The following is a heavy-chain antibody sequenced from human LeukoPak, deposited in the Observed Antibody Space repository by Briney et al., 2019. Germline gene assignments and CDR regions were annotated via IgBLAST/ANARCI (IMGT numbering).Heavy chain of an antibody. CDR3: ARERESGYSYGYFDY. J-gene: IGHJ4*02. V-gene: IGHV4-59*01. D-gene: IGHD5-18*01. Sequence: SETLSLTCTVSGGSISSYYWSWTRQPPGKVLEWIGYIYYSGSTNYNPSLKSRVTISVDTSKNQFSLKLSSVTAADTAVYYCARERESGYSYGYFDYWGQGTLVTVSS. CDR2: IYYSGST. CDR1: GGSISSYY.